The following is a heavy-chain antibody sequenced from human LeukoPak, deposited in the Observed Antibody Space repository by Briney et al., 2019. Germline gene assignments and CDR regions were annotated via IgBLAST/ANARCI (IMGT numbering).Heavy chain of an antibody. CDR2: INPKSGGT. CDR3: ARDLFRGHYYEGAFDI. V-gene: IGHV1-2*02. CDR1: GYTFSDYF. J-gene: IGHJ3*02. D-gene: IGHD3-22*01. Sequence: ASVKVSCKASGYTFSDYFIHWVRQAPGQGLEWMGWINPKSGGTNYAQKFQGRVTMTRDTTISTAYMEVSRLRSDDTAVYYCARDLFRGHYYEGAFDIWGQGTMVTVSS.